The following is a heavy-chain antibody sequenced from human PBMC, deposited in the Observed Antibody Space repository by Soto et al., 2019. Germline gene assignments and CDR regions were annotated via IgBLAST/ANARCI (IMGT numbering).Heavy chain of an antibody. J-gene: IGHJ6*02. Sequence: GASVKVSCKASGYTFTSYGISWVRQAPGQGLEWMGWISAYNGNTNYAQKLQGRVTMTTDTSTSTAYMELRSLRSDDTAVYYCARDSPGLAGWIGGYYYYGMDVWGQGTTVTVSS. CDR1: GYTFTSYG. CDR3: ARDSPGLAGWIGGYYYYGMDV. V-gene: IGHV1-18*01. CDR2: ISAYNGNT. D-gene: IGHD5-12*01.